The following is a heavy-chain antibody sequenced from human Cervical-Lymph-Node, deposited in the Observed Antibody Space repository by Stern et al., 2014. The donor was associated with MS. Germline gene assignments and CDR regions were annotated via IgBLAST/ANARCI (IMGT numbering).Heavy chain of an antibody. Sequence: QVQLVQSGAEVRKPGASVKVSCKASGFTSTSYDIHWVRQAPGQGLEWMGKINPSGGGTNYAQRFQDRVTVTRDTSTNTVYMELSSLRSEDTAVYYCARDSYDSKLRFDFWGQGTLVTVSS. CDR1: GFTSTSYD. CDR3: ARDSYDSKLRFDF. D-gene: IGHD3-22*01. J-gene: IGHJ4*02. V-gene: IGHV1-46*01. CDR2: INPSGGGT.